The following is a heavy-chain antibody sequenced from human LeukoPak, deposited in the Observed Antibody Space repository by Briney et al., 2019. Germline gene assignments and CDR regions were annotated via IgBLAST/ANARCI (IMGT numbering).Heavy chain of an antibody. J-gene: IGHJ4*02. CDR3: AHTFGGYDILTGYYKN. Sequence: ASVNVSCKASGYTFTSYGISWVRQAPGQGLEWMGCISAYNGNTNYAQKLKGRVTMTTDTSTSTAYMELRSLRSDDTAVDYCAHTFGGYDILTGYYKNWGQGTLVTVSS. V-gene: IGHV1-18*01. D-gene: IGHD3-9*01. CDR1: GYTFTSYG. CDR2: ISAYNGNT.